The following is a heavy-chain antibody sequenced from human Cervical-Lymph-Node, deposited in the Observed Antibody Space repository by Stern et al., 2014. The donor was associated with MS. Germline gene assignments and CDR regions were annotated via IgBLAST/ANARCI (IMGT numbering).Heavy chain of an antibody. Sequence: EVQLVESGAEVKKPGESLKISCKGSGYTFTNNWIAWVRQMPGKGLEWMGIIYPDSSDIRYGPPLQARVTTSADKSISTAYLQWSSLKAADSAVYYCARPPPRRKWDDPNYGMDVWGQGTTVTVSS. CDR3: ARPPPRRKWDDPNYGMDV. J-gene: IGHJ6*02. V-gene: IGHV5-51*03. CDR2: IYPDSSDI. D-gene: IGHD1-1*01. CDR1: GYTFTNNW.